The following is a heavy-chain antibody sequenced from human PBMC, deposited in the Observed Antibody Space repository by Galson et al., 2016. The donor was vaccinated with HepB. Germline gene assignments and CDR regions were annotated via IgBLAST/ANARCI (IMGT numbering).Heavy chain of an antibody. Sequence: SLRLSCAASGFTFDDYAMHWVRQAPGKGLEWVSGISWNRGSRDYADSVKGRFTISRDNAKNSLYLQMNSLRAEDTAFYYCAKDIAVAGTRSFDCWGQGTLVTVSS. CDR2: ISWNRGSR. CDR1: GFTFDDYA. V-gene: IGHV3-9*01. CDR3: AKDIAVAGTRSFDC. D-gene: IGHD6-19*01. J-gene: IGHJ4*02.